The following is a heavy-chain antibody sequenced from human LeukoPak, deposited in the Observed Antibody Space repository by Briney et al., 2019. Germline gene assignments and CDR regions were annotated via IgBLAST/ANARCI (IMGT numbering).Heavy chain of an antibody. Sequence: PSETLSLTCTVSGGSIITSGYYWTWIRQHEGRGLQWIGYIYNSGTTYYNPSLRSRVTLSVDTSETRFSLKLNSVTAADTAVYFCARGQQWAPPNYWGQGTLVTVSS. CDR2: IYNSGTT. D-gene: IGHD6-19*01. V-gene: IGHV4-31*03. CDR3: ARGQQWAPPNY. J-gene: IGHJ4*02. CDR1: GGSIITSGYY.